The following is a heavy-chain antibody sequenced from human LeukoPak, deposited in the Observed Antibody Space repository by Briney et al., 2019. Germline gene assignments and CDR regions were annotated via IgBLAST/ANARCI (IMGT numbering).Heavy chain of an antibody. CDR1: GYTFTSYG. Sequence: ASVKVSSKAAGYTFTSYGISWVRQAPGQGLEWMGWISAYNGNTDYAQKLQGGVTMTTDTSTSTAYMELRSLRSDDTAVYYCASVKRIGYSSGWYEYWGQGTLVTVSS. CDR3: ASVKRIGYSSGWYEY. V-gene: IGHV1-18*01. D-gene: IGHD6-19*01. CDR2: ISAYNGNT. J-gene: IGHJ4*02.